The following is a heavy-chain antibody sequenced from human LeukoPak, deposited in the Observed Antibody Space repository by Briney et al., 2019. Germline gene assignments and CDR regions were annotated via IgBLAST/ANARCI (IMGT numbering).Heavy chain of an antibody. CDR1: GFTFSSYG. CDR3: AKDGYNYGGNLDY. CDR2: IRFDGNDK. D-gene: IGHD5-18*01. V-gene: IGHV3-30*02. Sequence: GGSLRLSCAASGFTFSSYGMHWVRQAPGKGLEWVTLIRFDGNDKYYADSVKGRLTISRDNSKHTLYLQMNSLRAEDTAVYYCAKDGYNYGGNLDYWGQGTLVTVSS. J-gene: IGHJ4*02.